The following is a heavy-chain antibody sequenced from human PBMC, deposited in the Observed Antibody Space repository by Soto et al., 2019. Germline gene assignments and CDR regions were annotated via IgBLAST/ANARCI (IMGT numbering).Heavy chain of an antibody. CDR3: ARGIWFGELDYYGMDV. J-gene: IGHJ6*02. D-gene: IGHD3-10*01. Sequence: GESLKISCKGSGYSFTSYWIGWVRQMPGKGLEWMGIIYPGDSDTRYSPSFQGQVTISADKSISTAYLQWSSLKASDTAMYYCARGIWFGELDYYGMDVWGQGTTVTVSS. CDR1: GYSFTSYW. V-gene: IGHV5-51*01. CDR2: IYPGDSDT.